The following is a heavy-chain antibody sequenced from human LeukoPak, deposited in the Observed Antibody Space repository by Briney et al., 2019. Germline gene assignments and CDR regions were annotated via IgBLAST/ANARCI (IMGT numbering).Heavy chain of an antibody. Sequence: ASVKVSCKASGYTFTSCDINWVRQATGQGLEWMGWMNPNSGNTGYAQKFQGRVTITRNTSISTAYMELSSLRSEDTAVYYCARSYSSSSWFDYWGQGTLVTVSS. CDR1: GYTFTSCD. CDR3: ARSYSSSSWFDY. D-gene: IGHD6-6*01. CDR2: MNPNSGNT. J-gene: IGHJ4*02. V-gene: IGHV1-8*03.